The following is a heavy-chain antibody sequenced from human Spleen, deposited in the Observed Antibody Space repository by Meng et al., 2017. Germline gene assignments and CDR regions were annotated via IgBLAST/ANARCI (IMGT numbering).Heavy chain of an antibody. CDR3: ARGPTTMAHDFDY. CDR2: INHSGST. D-gene: IGHD4-11*01. V-gene: IGHV4-34*01. J-gene: IGHJ4*02. Sequence: QVRQQQWGAGLLKPSETLSSTCVVAGGSFSYYYWSWIRQPPGKGLEWIGEINHSGSTNYNPSLESRATISVDTSQNNLSLKLSSVTAADSAVYYCARGPTTMAHDFDYWGQGTLVTVSS. CDR1: GGSFSYYY.